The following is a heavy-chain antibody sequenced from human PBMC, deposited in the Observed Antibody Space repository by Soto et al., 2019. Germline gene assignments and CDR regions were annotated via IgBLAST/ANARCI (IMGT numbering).Heavy chain of an antibody. CDR1: GVTFSSLA. D-gene: IGHD3-22*01. CDR3: ARYHYDDTTYAISVYGMDV. CDR2: IIPMFGTT. Sequence: QVQLVQSGAEVKRPGSSVKVSCKASGVTFSSLAITWVRRAPGQGLEWMGEIIPMFGTTRYAQKFQGRVTITADESTNTVYMELSSLRSEDTAMYYCARYHYDDTTYAISVYGMDVWGQGTTVSVSS. V-gene: IGHV1-69*01. J-gene: IGHJ6*02.